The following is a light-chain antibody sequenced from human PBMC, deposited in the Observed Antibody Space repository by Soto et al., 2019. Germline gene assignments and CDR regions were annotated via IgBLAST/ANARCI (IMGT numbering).Light chain of an antibody. CDR2: GST. Sequence: QSVLTQPPSVSAAPGEKVTISCSGSNSNVGNSYVSWYQQLPGTAPKIIMYGSTERPSGIPDRFSGSKSGTSATLGITGLQTGDEAVYYCLAWDSSLRVWVFGGGTKLTVL. V-gene: IGLV1-51*02. CDR3: LAWDSSLRVWV. CDR1: NSNVGNSY. J-gene: IGLJ3*02.